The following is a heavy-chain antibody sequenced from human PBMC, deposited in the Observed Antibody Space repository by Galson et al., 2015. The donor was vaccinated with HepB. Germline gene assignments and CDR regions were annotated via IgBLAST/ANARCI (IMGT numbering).Heavy chain of an antibody. CDR2: IYSGGST. CDR1: GFTFGDYA. Sequence: SLRLSCAASGFTFGDYAMSWFRQAPGKGLEWVSVIYSGGSTYYADSVKGRFTISRDNSKNTLYLQMNSLRAEDTAVYYCARDFGLDPWGQGTLVTVSS. V-gene: IGHV3-66*02. CDR3: ARDFGLDP. D-gene: IGHD3-3*01. J-gene: IGHJ5*02.